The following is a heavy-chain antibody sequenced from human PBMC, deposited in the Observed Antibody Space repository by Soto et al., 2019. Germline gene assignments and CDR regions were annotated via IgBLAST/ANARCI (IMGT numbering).Heavy chain of an antibody. CDR2: ISSSGSTI. CDR3: HTLGREAYYYYYMDV. CDR1: GFTFSDYY. J-gene: IGHJ6*03. D-gene: IGHD1-26*01. Sequence: GGSLRLSCAASGFTFSDYYMSWIRQAPGKGLEWVSYISSSGSTIYYADSVKGRFTISRDNAKNSLYLQMNSLRAEDTAVYYCHTLGREAYYYYYMDVWGKGTTVTVSS. V-gene: IGHV3-11*01.